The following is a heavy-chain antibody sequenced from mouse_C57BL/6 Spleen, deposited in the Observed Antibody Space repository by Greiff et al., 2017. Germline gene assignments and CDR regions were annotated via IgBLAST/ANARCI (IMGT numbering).Heavy chain of an antibody. J-gene: IGHJ4*01. CDR1: GFSLTSYG. V-gene: IGHV2-5*01. CDR3: AKYYGSSYHYYAMDY. Sequence: VQLQQSGPGLVQPSQSLSITCTVSGFSLTSYGVHWVRQSPGKGLEWLGVIWRGGSTDYNAALMSRLSITKDNSKSQVFFKMNSLQADATAIYYCAKYYGSSYHYYAMDYWGQGTSVTVSS. CDR2: IWRGGST. D-gene: IGHD1-1*01.